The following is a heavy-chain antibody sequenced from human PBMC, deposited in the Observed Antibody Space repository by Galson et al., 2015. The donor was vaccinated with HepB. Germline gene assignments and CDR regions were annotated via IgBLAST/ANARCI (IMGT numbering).Heavy chain of an antibody. V-gene: IGHV3-74*01. J-gene: IGHJ4*02. CDR3: ARDYGDYTINSRVFNY. D-gene: IGHD4-17*01. CDR2: ISSDGSST. Sequence: SLRLSCAASGFTFSSYWMHWVRQDTGKGLVWVSRISSDGSSTSYADSVKGRFTISRDNAKNTLYLQMNSLRAEDTAVYYCARDYGDYTINSRVFNYWGQGTLVTVSS. CDR1: GFTFSSYW.